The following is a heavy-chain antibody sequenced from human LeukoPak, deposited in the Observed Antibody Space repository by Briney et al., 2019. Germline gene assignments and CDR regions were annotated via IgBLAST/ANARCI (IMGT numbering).Heavy chain of an antibody. CDR2: INHSGST. CDR1: GGSFSGYY. V-gene: IGHV4-34*01. Sequence: PSETLSLTCAVYGGSFSGYYWSWIRQPPGKGLEWIGEINHSGSTNFNPSLKSRVTISVDTSKNQFSLKLSPVTAADTAVYYCASRSSWLDYWGQGTLVTVSS. D-gene: IGHD6-13*01. J-gene: IGHJ4*02. CDR3: ASRSSWLDY.